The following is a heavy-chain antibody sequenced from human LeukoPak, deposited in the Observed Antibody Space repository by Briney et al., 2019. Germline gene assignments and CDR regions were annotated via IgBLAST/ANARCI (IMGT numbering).Heavy chain of an antibody. J-gene: IGHJ4*02. CDR1: GFTFSSYG. CDR3: AKSVGATDPFDY. V-gene: IGHV3-30*02. CDR2: IRYDGSNK. D-gene: IGHD1-26*01. Sequence: SGGSLRLSCAASGFTFSSYGMHWVRQAPGKGLEWVAFIRYDGSNKYYADSVKGRFTISRDNSKNTLYLRMNSLRAEDTAVYYCAKSVGATDPFDYWGQGTLVTVSS.